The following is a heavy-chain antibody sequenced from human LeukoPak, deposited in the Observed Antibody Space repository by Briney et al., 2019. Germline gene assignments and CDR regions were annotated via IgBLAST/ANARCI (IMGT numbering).Heavy chain of an antibody. Sequence: SQTLSLTCTVSGGSISSGSYSWSWIRQPGGKGLEWIGRICTSGSTNYNPSLKSRVTISVDTSKNQFSLKLSSVTAADTAVYYCARDFMVRGYNYYYYYMDVWGKGTTVTISS. CDR2: ICTSGST. CDR1: GGSISSGSYS. D-gene: IGHD3-10*01. V-gene: IGHV4-61*02. J-gene: IGHJ6*03. CDR3: ARDFMVRGYNYYYYYMDV.